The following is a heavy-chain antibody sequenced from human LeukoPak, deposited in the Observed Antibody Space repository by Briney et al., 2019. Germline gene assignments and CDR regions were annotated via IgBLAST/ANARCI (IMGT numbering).Heavy chain of an antibody. D-gene: IGHD5-18*01. CDR2: IYASGST. V-gene: IGHV4-61*02. CDR3: ASLLGLWLRRFDY. CDR1: GRSIISDNYY. Sequence: SHTLSLTCTVSGRSIISDNYYWSWIRQPAGKGLDWIGRIYASGSTKYNPSRKSRVTISVDTSKNQFSLKLSFVTAADTAVYYCASLLGLWLRRFDYWGQGTLVTVSS. J-gene: IGHJ4*02.